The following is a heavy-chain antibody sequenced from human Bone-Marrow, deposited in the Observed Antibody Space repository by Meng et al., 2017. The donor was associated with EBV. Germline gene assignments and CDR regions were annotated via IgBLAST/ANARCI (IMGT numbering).Heavy chain of an antibody. CDR3: ARSPNSVWFGEFSLGY. D-gene: IGHD3-10*01. Sequence: QVQLVESGGGVVKPGGSLRRSCAASGFTFSDYYMSWIRQAPGKGLEWDSYISTSGSTIYYEDSVKGRFTISRDNAKNSLYLQMNSLRAEDTAVYYCARSPNSVWFGEFSLGYWGQGTLVTVSS. V-gene: IGHV3-11*01. CDR1: GFTFSDYY. J-gene: IGHJ4*02. CDR2: ISTSGSTI.